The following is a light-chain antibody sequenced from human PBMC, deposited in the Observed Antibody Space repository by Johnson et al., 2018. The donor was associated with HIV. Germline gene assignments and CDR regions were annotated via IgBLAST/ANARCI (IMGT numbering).Light chain of an antibody. Sequence: SVLTQSPSVSAAPGQKVTISCSGSSSNIGNNYVSWYRQLPGTAPKLLIYENTQRPSGIPDRFSGSKSGASATLGITGLQTGDEADSYCATWDRSLSAGGVFGTGTKVTVL. CDR2: ENT. CDR1: SSNIGNNY. V-gene: IGLV1-51*02. J-gene: IGLJ1*01. CDR3: ATWDRSLSAGGV.